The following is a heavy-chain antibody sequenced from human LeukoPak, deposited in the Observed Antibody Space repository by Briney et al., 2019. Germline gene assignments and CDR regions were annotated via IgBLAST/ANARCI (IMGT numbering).Heavy chain of an antibody. V-gene: IGHV3-74*01. D-gene: IGHD1-14*01. J-gene: IGHJ6*04. CDR1: GFTFSSYW. CDR3: AKPELNYYYYGMDV. Sequence: PGGSLRLSCAASGFTFSSYWMQWVRQTPGKGLVWVSRINGAGRSISYADSVKGRVTISRDNAKNTLYLQMNNPRAEDTAVYYCAKPELNYYYYGMDVWGKGTTVTVSS. CDR2: INGAGRSI.